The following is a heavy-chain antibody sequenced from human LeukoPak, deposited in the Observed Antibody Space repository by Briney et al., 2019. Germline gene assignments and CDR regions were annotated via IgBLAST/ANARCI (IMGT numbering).Heavy chain of an antibody. Sequence: PSETLSLTCTVSGGSISSYYWNWIRQPAGRGLVWIGRIYTSGSTNYNPSLKSRVTMSVDTSKNQFSLKLSSVTAADTAVYYCARDFWSGYYAWFDPWGQGTLVTVSS. V-gene: IGHV4-4*07. CDR2: IYTSGST. CDR1: GGSISSYY. J-gene: IGHJ5*02. D-gene: IGHD3-3*01. CDR3: ARDFWSGYYAWFDP.